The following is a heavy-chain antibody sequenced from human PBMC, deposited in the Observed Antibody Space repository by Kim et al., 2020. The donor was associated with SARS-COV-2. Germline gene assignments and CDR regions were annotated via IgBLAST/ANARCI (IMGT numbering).Heavy chain of an antibody. Sequence: YTTTRPTRQGQVTISADKSISTAYLQWSSLKASDTAMYYCARQYENWFDPWGQGTLVTVSS. V-gene: IGHV5-10-1*04. CDR2: YT. J-gene: IGHJ5*02. CDR3: ARQYENWFDP. D-gene: IGHD2-8*01.